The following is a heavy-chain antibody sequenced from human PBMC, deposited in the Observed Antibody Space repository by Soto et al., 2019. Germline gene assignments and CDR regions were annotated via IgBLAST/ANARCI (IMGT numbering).Heavy chain of an antibody. V-gene: IGHV1-2*02. CDR1: RDAFTCYY. CDR2: INPNSGGT. CDR3: AKAADSGSYGYYGMDV. J-gene: IGHJ6*02. Sequence: GASVKVSCKAARDAFTCYYMHWVRQAPAQGPEWMGWINPNSGGTNYAQKVPGRITMTRDTSSSTAYRELSRLRSEDTAVYCCAKAADSGSYGYYGMDVWGQGATV. D-gene: IGHD1-26*01.